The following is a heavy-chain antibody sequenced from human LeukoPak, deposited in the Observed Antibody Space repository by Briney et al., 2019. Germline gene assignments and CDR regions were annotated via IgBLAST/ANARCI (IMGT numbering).Heavy chain of an antibody. Sequence: GGSLRLSCVASGFTFSSYSMNWVRQAPGKGLEWVSSVSSSSSYIYYADSVKGRFTISRDNAKNSLYLQMNSLRAEDTAVYYCAREDSYGPYYFDYWGQGTLVTVSS. V-gene: IGHV3-21*01. D-gene: IGHD5-18*01. CDR2: VSSSSSYI. CDR3: AREDSYGPYYFDY. J-gene: IGHJ4*02. CDR1: GFTFSSYS.